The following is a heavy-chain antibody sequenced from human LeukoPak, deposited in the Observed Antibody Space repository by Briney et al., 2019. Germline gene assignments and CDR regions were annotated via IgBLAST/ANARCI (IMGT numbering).Heavy chain of an antibody. CDR3: ARDNDDISDYYYYMDV. D-gene: IGHD3-9*01. J-gene: IGHJ6*03. V-gene: IGHV3-48*03. CDR1: GFTFSSYE. CDR2: ISSSGSTI. Sequence: GGSLRLSCAASGFTFSSYEMNWVRQAPGKGLEWVSYISSSGSTIYYADSVKGRFTISRDNAKNSLYLQMNGLRAEDTAVYYCARDNDDISDYYYYMDVWGKGTTVTVSS.